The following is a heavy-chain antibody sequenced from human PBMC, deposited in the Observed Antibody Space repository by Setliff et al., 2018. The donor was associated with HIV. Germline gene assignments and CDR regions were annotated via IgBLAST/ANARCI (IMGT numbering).Heavy chain of an antibody. CDR1: GFTFSSYS. Sequence: GGSLRLSCAASGFTFSSYSMNWVRQAPGKGLEWVSSISSSSSYIYYADSVKGRFTISRDNAKNSLYLQMNSLRAEDTALYFCARRGNLLEGRQLDSWGQGTLVTVSS. J-gene: IGHJ4*02. D-gene: IGHD1-1*01. CDR2: ISSSSSYI. V-gene: IGHV3-21*04. CDR3: ARRGNLLEGRQLDS.